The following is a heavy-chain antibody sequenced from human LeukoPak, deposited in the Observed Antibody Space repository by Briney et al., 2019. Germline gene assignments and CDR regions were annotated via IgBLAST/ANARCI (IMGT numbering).Heavy chain of an antibody. D-gene: IGHD2-2*01. CDR3: ARLGYCSSTSCYRWFDP. CDR2: IYHSGST. Sequence: SGTLSLTCAVSGGSISSSNWWSWVRQPPGKGLEWIGEIYHSGSTNYNPSLKSRVTISVDKSKNQFSLKLSSVTAADTAVYYCARLGYCSSTSCYRWFDPWGQGTLVTVSS. CDR1: GGSISSSNW. J-gene: IGHJ5*02. V-gene: IGHV4-4*02.